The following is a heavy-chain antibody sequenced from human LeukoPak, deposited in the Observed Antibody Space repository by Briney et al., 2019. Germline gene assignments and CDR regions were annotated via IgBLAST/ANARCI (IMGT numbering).Heavy chain of an antibody. J-gene: IGHJ5*02. CDR2: ITGSAGNT. V-gene: IGHV3-23*01. CDR3: AKESPVAATGRSWFDP. Sequence: PGGSLRLSCAASGFTFSSYAMSWVRQAPGKGLEWVSTITGSAGNTYYADSVKGRFNIYRDNSKNTLYLQMNSLRAEDTAIYYCAKESPVAATGRSWFDPWGQGTLVTVSS. CDR1: GFTFSSYA. D-gene: IGHD6-13*01.